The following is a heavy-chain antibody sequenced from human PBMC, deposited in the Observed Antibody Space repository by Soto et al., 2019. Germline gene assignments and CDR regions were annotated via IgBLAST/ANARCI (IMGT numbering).Heavy chain of an antibody. J-gene: IGHJ6*02. V-gene: IGHV3-73*01. D-gene: IGHD3-3*01. CDR1: GFTFSGSA. CDR2: IRSKANSYAT. CDR3: RKDRVVIVGVDYYYYGMDV. Sequence: GGSLRLSCAASGFTFSGSAMHWVRQASGKGLEWVGRIRSKANSYATEYAASVKERFTISRDDSKNTAYLQMNSLKSEGPAVYYCRKDRVVIVGVDYYYYGMDVWGQGTTVTVSS.